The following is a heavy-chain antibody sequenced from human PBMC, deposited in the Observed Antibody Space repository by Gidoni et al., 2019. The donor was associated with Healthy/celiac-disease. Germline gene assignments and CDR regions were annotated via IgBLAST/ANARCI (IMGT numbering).Heavy chain of an antibody. V-gene: IGHV1-69*06. D-gene: IGHD3-10*01. J-gene: IGHJ6*02. CDR3: ARPIYGSGSYYKPDYYYYYGMDV. CDR2: IIPIFGTA. CDR1: GGTFSSYA. Sequence: QVQLVQSGAEVKKPGSSVKVACKASGGTFSSYAISGVRQAPGQGLEWMGGIIPIFGTANYAQKFQGRVTIPAAKSPSPAYMELGSLRSEDTAVYYCARPIYGSGSYYKPDYYYYYGMDVWGQGTTVTVSS.